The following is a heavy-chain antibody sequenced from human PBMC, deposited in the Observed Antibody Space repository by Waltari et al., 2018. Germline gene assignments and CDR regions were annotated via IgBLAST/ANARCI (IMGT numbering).Heavy chain of an antibody. CDR2: VIPIFGTA. V-gene: IGHV1-69*13. CDR1: GGTFSSYA. D-gene: IGHD6-13*01. CDR3: AGDAAAAGTGIGG. Sequence: QVQLVQSGAEVKKPGSSVKVSCKASGGTFSSYAISWVRQAPGQGLEWMGGVIPIFGTANNAQKIQGGVTITADESTSTAYMEVSSLRSEDTAGYYCAGDAAAAGTGIGGWGQGTLVTVSS. J-gene: IGHJ4*02.